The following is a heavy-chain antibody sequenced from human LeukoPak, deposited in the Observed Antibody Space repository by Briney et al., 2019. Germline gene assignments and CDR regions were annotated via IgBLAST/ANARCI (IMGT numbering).Heavy chain of an antibody. CDR2: IYYSGST. D-gene: IGHD6-6*01. V-gene: IGHV4-30-4*01. CDR3: ARHLSGGWLSSWDY. Sequence: SETLSLTCTVSGGSISSGDYYWSWIRQPPGTGLEWIGYIYYSGSTYYNPSLKSRVTISVDTSKNQFSLKLSSVTAADTAVYYCARHLSGGWLSSWDYWGQGTLVTVSS. CDR1: GGSISSGDYY. J-gene: IGHJ4*02.